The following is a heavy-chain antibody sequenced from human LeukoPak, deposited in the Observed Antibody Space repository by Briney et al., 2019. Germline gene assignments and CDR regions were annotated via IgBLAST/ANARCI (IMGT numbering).Heavy chain of an antibody. V-gene: IGHV1-2*02. CDR3: ARGQADLLWFGELLGFDY. J-gene: IGHJ4*02. CDR2: INPNSGGT. Sequence: GASVTVSCKASVYTFTGYYMHWVRQAPGQGLEWMGWINPNSGGTNYAQKFQGRVTMTRDTSISTAYMELSRLRSDDTAVYYCARGQADLLWFGELLGFDYWGQGTLVTVSS. CDR1: VYTFTGYY. D-gene: IGHD3-10*01.